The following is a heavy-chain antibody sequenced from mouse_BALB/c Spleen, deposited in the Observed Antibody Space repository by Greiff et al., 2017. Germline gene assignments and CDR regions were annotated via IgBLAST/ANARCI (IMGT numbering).Heavy chain of an antibody. Sequence: VKLMESGPGLVAPSQSLSITCTVSGFSLTGYGVNWVRQPPGKGLEWLGMIWGDGSTDYNSALKSRLSISKDNSKSQVFLKMNSLQTDDTARYYCASNYYGSLYAMDYWGQGTSVTVSS. D-gene: IGHD1-1*01. J-gene: IGHJ4*01. CDR3: ASNYYGSLYAMDY. V-gene: IGHV2-6-7*01. CDR1: GFSLTGYG. CDR2: IWGDGST.